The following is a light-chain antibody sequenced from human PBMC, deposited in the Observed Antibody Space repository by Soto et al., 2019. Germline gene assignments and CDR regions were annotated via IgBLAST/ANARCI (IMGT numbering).Light chain of an antibody. CDR1: QSLVHGDGNTY. CDR3: MQATQSCT. V-gene: IGKV2-24*01. CDR2: KIS. J-gene: IGKJ2*02. Sequence: DIVLTQTPLSSPVTLGQPASISCRSSQSLVHGDGNTYFNWLLQRPGQPPRLLIYKISKRFPGVPDRLSGSGAGTDFTLKISRVEAEDVGVYYCMQATQSCTFGQGTKLEIK.